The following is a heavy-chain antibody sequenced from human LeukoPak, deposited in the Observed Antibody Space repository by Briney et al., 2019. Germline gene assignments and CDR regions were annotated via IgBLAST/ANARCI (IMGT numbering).Heavy chain of an antibody. V-gene: IGHV4-59*01. Sequence: SETLSLTCTVSGGSISSYYWSWIRQPPGKGLEWIGYTYYSGSTNYNPSLKSRVTISVDTSKNQFSLKLSSVTAADTAVYYCARDDGDWGGSDYWGQGTLVTVSS. CDR3: ARDDGDWGGSDY. CDR1: GGSISSYY. D-gene: IGHD4-17*01. CDR2: TYYSGST. J-gene: IGHJ4*02.